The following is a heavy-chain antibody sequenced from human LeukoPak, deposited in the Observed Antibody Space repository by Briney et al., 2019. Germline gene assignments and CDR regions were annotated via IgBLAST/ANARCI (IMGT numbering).Heavy chain of an antibody. V-gene: IGHV4-59*01. CDR3: ARVGSTYYDFWGGYYDYYFAY. J-gene: IGHJ4*02. Sequence: SETLTLTCTVSGGSISSYYWSWIRQPPGKGLEWIGYIYYSGSTNYNPSLKSRVTISVDTSKNQFSLKLSSVTAADTAVYYCARVGSTYYDFWGGYYDYYFAYWGQGSLVTVSS. D-gene: IGHD3-3*01. CDR2: IYYSGST. CDR1: GGSISSYY.